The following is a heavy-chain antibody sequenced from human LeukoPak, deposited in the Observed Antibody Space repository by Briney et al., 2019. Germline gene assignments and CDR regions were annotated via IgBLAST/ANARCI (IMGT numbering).Heavy chain of an antibody. V-gene: IGHV1-2*02. Sequence: ASVKVSCKASGYTFAGYYMHWVRHAPGQGLEWMGWINPNSGGTNYAQKFQGRVTMTEDTSTDTAYMELSSLRSEDTAVYYCATAISYWFDPWGQGTLVTVSS. CDR3: ATAISYWFDP. J-gene: IGHJ5*02. CDR2: INPNSGGT. D-gene: IGHD3-3*01. CDR1: GYTFAGYY.